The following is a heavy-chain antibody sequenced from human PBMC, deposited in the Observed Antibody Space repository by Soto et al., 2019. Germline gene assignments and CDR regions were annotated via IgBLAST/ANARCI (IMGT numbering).Heavy chain of an antibody. J-gene: IGHJ6*02. CDR2: IDPSDSYT. Sequence: PGESLKISCKGSGYSFTSYWISWVRQMPGKGLEWMGRIDPSDSYTNYSPSFQGHVTISADKSISTAYLQWSSLKASDTAMYYCAKTLGYCGSTSCYAEEYYYYYGMDVWGQGTAVTVSS. CDR1: GYSFTSYW. V-gene: IGHV5-10-1*01. CDR3: AKTLGYCGSTSCYAEEYYYYYGMDV. D-gene: IGHD2-2*01.